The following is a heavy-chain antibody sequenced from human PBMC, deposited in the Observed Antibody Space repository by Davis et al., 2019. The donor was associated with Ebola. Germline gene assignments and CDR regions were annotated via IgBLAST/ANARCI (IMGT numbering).Heavy chain of an antibody. CDR2: ISYDGSNK. Sequence: GGSLRLSCAASGFTFSSYWMSWVRQAPGKGLEWVAVISYDGSNKYYADSVKGRFTISRDNSKNTLYLQMNSLRAEDTAVYYCAKGVAVAGYYYYYGMDVWGQGTTVTVSS. V-gene: IGHV3-30*18. CDR3: AKGVAVAGYYYYYGMDV. D-gene: IGHD6-19*01. J-gene: IGHJ6*02. CDR1: GFTFSSYW.